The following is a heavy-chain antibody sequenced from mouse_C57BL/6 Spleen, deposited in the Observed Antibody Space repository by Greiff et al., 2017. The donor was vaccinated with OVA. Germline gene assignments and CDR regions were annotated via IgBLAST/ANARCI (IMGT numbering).Heavy chain of an antibody. J-gene: IGHJ1*03. D-gene: IGHD1-1*01. CDR3: ATTTVVARQYFDV. CDR2: ISSGSSTI. CDR1: GFTFSDYG. Sequence: EVQRVESGGGLVKPGGSLKLSCAASGFTFSDYGMHWVRQAPEKGLAWVAYISSGSSTIYYADTVKGRFTISRDNAKNTLFLQMTSLRSEDTAMYYCATTTVVARQYFDVWGTGTTVTVSS. V-gene: IGHV5-17*01.